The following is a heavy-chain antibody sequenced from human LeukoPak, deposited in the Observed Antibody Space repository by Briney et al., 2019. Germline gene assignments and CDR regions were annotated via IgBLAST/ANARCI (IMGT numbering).Heavy chain of an antibody. Sequence: NTSETLSLTCTVSGGSISNYYWSWIRQPPGKGLEWIGYMFYSGSTKYNPSLKSRVTISVDTSRKQFSLNLSSVTAADTAVYYCARTVGYSYGERFDYWGQGTLVTVSS. J-gene: IGHJ4*02. D-gene: IGHD5-18*01. CDR3: ARTVGYSYGERFDY. CDR2: MFYSGST. V-gene: IGHV4-59*01. CDR1: GGSISNYY.